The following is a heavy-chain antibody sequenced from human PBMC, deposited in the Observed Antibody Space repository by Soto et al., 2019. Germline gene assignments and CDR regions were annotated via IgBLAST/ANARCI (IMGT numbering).Heavy chain of an antibody. D-gene: IGHD3-10*01. J-gene: IGHJ6*02. CDR2: IKQDGSEK. CDR3: ARERVTMVRGVIKAYYGMDV. Sequence: EVQLVESGGGLVQPGGSLRLSCAASGFTFSSYWMSWVRQAPGKGLEWVANIKQDGSEKYYVDSVKGRFTISRDNAKNSLYLQMNSLRAEDTAVYYCARERVTMVRGVIKAYYGMDVWGQGTTVTVSS. V-gene: IGHV3-7*03. CDR1: GFTFSSYW.